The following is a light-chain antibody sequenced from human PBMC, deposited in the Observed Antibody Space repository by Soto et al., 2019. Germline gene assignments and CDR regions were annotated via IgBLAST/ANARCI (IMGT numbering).Light chain of an antibody. V-gene: IGKV3-20*01. CDR3: QQYGSSSXT. Sequence: EIVLTQSPCTLSLSPGERATLSCRASQSVSSSYLAWYQQKPGQAPRLLIYGTSSRATAIPDRFSGSGSGTDFTLTISRLEPEDFAVYYCQQYGSSSXTFGQGNKV. CDR2: GTS. J-gene: IGKJ1*01. CDR1: QSVSSSY.